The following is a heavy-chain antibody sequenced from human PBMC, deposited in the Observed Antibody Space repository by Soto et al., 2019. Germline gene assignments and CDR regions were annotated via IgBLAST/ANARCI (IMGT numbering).Heavy chain of an antibody. CDR2: ISYDGSNK. V-gene: IGHV3-30*18. Sequence: QVQLVESGGGVVQPGRSLRLSFAPSGFTFSSYGIHWVRQAPGKGLEGGAVISYDGSNKYYADSVKGRFTISRDNSKNTLYLQMNSLRAEDTAVYYCAKDLPKSIAARTYYYYGMDVWGQGTTVTVSS. CDR3: AKDLPKSIAARTYYYYGMDV. D-gene: IGHD6-6*01. J-gene: IGHJ6*02. CDR1: GFTFSSYG.